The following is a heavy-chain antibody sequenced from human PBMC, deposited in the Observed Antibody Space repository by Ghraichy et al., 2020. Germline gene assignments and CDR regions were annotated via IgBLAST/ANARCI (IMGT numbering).Heavy chain of an antibody. J-gene: IGHJ3*02. CDR1: GFSLTTTGVG. V-gene: IGHV2-5*01. CDR3: AHRRGGRFTVTGQVGTAFVI. D-gene: IGHD6-19*01. CDR2: IHWNDNK. Sequence: SGPTLVKPTETLTLTCTFSGFSLTTTGVGVGWIRQPPGKALEWLALIHWNDNKYYSPSLKSRLTITKDTSKNQVVLIMTNMDPLDTATYFCAHRRGGRFTVTGQVGTAFVIWGQGTTVTVSS.